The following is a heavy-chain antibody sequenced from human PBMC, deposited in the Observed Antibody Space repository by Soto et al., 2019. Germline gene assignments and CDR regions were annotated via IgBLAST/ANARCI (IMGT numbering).Heavy chain of an antibody. J-gene: IGHJ6*02. CDR1: GVSISSDNW. CDR3: AKEHYGVDV. CDR2: IYPSGTT. V-gene: IGHV4-4*02. D-gene: IGHD1-1*01. Sequence: QVQLQESGPGLVKPSETLSLTCAVSGVSISSDNWWNWVRQPPGKGLEWIGEIYPSGTTNYNPSLKSRLTISIDKSKNQFSLTLTSVTVADTAVYYCAKEHYGVDVWGQGTTVTVSS.